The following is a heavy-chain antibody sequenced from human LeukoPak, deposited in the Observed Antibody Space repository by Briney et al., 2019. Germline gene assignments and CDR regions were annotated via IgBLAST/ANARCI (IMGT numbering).Heavy chain of an antibody. CDR2: FDPEDGET. CDR3: ATDLTTISAFDI. D-gene: IGHD4-17*01. J-gene: IGHJ3*02. CDR1: GYTLTKLS. V-gene: IGHV1-24*01. Sequence: ASVKVSCKVSGYTLTKLSMHWVRQAPGKGLEWMGGFDPEDGETIYAQKFQGRVTMTEDTSTDTAYMELSSLRSEDTAVYYCATDLTTISAFDIWGQGTMVTVSS.